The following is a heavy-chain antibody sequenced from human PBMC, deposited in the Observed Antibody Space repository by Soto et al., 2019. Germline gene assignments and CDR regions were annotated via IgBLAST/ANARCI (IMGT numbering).Heavy chain of an antibody. V-gene: IGHV4-59*01. Sequence: PSETLSLTCTVSGGSISGDYWRWIRQPPGKGLEWIGYIYYSGSTNYNPSLKSRVTISIDTSKNQFSLRLSAVTAADTAFYYCARRDYHGGEGYFDYGGKKPRVT. J-gene: IGHJ4*02. D-gene: IGHD3-16*01. CDR3: ARRDYHGGEGYFDY. CDR2: IYYSGST. CDR1: GGSISGDY.